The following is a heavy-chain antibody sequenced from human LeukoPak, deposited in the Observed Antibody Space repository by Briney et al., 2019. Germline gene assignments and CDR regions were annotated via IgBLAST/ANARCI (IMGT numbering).Heavy chain of an antibody. D-gene: IGHD6-19*01. CDR2: IRGKAYGGTT. Sequence: KPGRSLRLSCTASGFTFGDYAMSWFRQTPGKGLEWVGFIRGKAYGGTTEYVASVKGRFIISRDDSKSIAYLQMNSLKTEDTAVYYCTAGGSGSYWGQGTLVTVSS. CDR3: TAGGSGSY. CDR1: GFTFGDYA. V-gene: IGHV3-49*05. J-gene: IGHJ4*02.